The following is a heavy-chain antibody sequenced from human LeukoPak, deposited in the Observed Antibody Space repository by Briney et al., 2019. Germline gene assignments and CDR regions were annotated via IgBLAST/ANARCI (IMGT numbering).Heavy chain of an antibody. CDR1: GFTFSSYG. V-gene: IGHV3-33*01. D-gene: IGHD3-10*01. Sequence: GGSLRLSCAASGFTFSSYGMHWVRQAPGEGLEWVAVIWYDGSNKYYADSVKGRFTISRDNSKNTLYLQMNSLRAEDTAVYYCARDLSAMVRGVILGYWGQGTLVTVSS. J-gene: IGHJ4*02. CDR2: IWYDGSNK. CDR3: ARDLSAMVRGVILGY.